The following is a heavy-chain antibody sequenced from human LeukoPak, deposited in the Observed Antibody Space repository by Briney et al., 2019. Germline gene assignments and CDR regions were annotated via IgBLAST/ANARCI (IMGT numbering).Heavy chain of an antibody. V-gene: IGHV3-23*01. D-gene: IGHD3-22*01. CDR1: GFTFSSYA. CDR2: ISGSGGST. CDR3: ARASYNYYDSLGSPLDY. Sequence: GGSLRLSCAASGFTFSSYAMSWVRQAPGKGLEWVSAISGSGGSTYYADSVKGRFTISRDNSKNTLYLQMNSLRAEDTAVYYCARASYNYYDSLGSPLDYWGQGTLVTVSS. J-gene: IGHJ4*02.